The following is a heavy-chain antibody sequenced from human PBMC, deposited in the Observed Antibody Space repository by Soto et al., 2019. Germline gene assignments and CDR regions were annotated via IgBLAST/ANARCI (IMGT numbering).Heavy chain of an antibody. CDR3: AKAVLRFLEWLSSAPRPYYFDY. V-gene: IGHV3-23*01. J-gene: IGHJ4*02. CDR1: GFTFSSYA. Sequence: EVQLLESGGGLVQPGGSLRLSCAASGFTFSSYAMSWVRQAPGKGLEWVSAISGSGGSTYYADSVKGRFTISRDNSKNTLYLQMNSLRAEDTAVYYCAKAVLRFLEWLSSAPRPYYFDYWGQGTLVTVSS. CDR2: ISGSGGST. D-gene: IGHD3-3*01.